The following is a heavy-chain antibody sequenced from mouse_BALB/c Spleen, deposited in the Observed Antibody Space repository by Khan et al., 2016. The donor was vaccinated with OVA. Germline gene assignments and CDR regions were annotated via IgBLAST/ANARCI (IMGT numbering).Heavy chain of an antibody. CDR1: GYTFTSYT. J-gene: IGHJ1*01. CDR2: INPSSGYT. Sequence: QVQLQQSGAELARPGASVKMSCKASGYTFTSYTMHWVKQRPGQGLEWIGFINPSSGYTNYNQKFKDKATLTADKSSSTAYMQLSSLTSEDSAVYYCARSGAYYRYDGYFDGWGAGTTVTVSS. D-gene: IGHD2-14*01. V-gene: IGHV1-4*01. CDR3: ARSGAYYRYDGYFDG.